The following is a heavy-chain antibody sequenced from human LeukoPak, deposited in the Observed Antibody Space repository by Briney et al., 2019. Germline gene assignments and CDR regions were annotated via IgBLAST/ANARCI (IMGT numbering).Heavy chain of an antibody. CDR3: ATNGPAYSYGPWDDAFDI. J-gene: IGHJ3*02. CDR1: GDSISSYY. V-gene: IGHV4-4*07. CDR2: IYPSRST. D-gene: IGHD5-18*01. Sequence: SETLSLTCTVSGDSISSYYWSWIRQPAGKGLEWIGRIYPSRSTNYNPSLKSRVTMSVDTSENQFSLKLSSVTAADTAVYYCATNGPAYSYGPWDDAFDIWGQGTMVTASS.